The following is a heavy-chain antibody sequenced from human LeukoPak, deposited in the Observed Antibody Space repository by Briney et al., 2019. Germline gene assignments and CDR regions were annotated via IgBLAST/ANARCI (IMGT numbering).Heavy chain of an antibody. V-gene: IGHV4-34*01. D-gene: IGHD2-2*01. CDR3: ARAHFTNIVVVPAAIKGFDP. J-gene: IGHJ5*02. Sequence: SETLSLTCAVYGGSFSGYYWSWIRQPPGKGLEWNGEINHSGSTNYNPSLKSRVTISVDTSKNQFSLKLSSVTAADTAVYYCARAHFTNIVVVPAAIKGFDPWGQGTLVTVSS. CDR1: GGSFSGYY. CDR2: INHSGST.